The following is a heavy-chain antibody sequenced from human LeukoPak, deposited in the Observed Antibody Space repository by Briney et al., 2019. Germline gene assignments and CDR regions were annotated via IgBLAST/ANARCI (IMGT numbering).Heavy chain of an antibody. D-gene: IGHD3-10*01. CDR2: IKQDGSEK. CDR3: ARGRDSGSYFDY. V-gene: IGHV3-7*04. Sequence: GGSLKLSCAASGFTFSTYWMSWVRQAPGKGLEWVANIKQDGSEKYYVDSVKGRFTISRDNAKNSLYLQMNSLRAEDTAVYYCARGRDSGSYFDYWGQGTLVTVSS. CDR1: GFTFSTYW. J-gene: IGHJ4*02.